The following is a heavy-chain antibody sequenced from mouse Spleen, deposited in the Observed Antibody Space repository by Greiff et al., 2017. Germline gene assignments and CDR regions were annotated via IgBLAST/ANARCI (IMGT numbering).Heavy chain of an antibody. D-gene: IGHD2-5*01. CDR2: ISSGSSTI. CDR3: ARTPYSNYLYYFDY. Sequence: EVKLVESGGGLVKPGGSLKLSCAASGFTFSDYGMHWVRQAPEEGLEWVAYISSGSSTIYYADTVKGRFTISRDNAKNTLFLQMTSLRSEDTAMYYCARTPYSNYLYYFDYWGQGTTLTVSS. V-gene: IGHV5-17*01. J-gene: IGHJ2*01. CDR1: GFTFSDYG.